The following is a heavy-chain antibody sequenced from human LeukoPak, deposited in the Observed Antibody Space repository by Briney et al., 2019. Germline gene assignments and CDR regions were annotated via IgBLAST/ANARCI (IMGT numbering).Heavy chain of an antibody. CDR3: AREDSGSYYNYYYFYMDV. Sequence: PSDTLSLTCTVSGYSISSGYFWGWIRQPPGKGLEWIGSIYHSGSTYYNPSLKSRVTISVDTSKTHFSLRLSSVTAADTAVYYCAREDSGSYYNYYYFYMDVWGKGTTVTISS. V-gene: IGHV4-38-2*02. CDR1: GYSISSGYF. D-gene: IGHD3-10*01. CDR2: IYHSGST. J-gene: IGHJ6*03.